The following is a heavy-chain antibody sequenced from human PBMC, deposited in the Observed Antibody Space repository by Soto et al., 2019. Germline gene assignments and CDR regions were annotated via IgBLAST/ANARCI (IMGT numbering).Heavy chain of an antibody. CDR2: IFSSGST. Sequence: SETLSLTCTVSGGSINTFYWSWVRQPAGKGLEWIGRIFSSGSTSFNPSLESRVAMSVDTSKSHFSLNLSSVTAADMAVYYCAREGSHSAYNFAHGIQLWSFDFWGQGALVTVSS. J-gene: IGHJ4*02. CDR3: AREGSHSAYNFAHGIQLWSFDF. D-gene: IGHD5-12*01. V-gene: IGHV4-4*07. CDR1: GGSINTFY.